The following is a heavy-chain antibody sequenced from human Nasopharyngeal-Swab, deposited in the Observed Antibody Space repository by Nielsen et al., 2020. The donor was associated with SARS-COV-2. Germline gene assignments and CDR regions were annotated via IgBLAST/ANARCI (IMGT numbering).Heavy chain of an antibody. J-gene: IGHJ5*02. CDR2: ITPSGGAT. V-gene: IGHV1-46*01. Sequence: ASVKVSCKASGFTFSQYFMHWVRQAPGQGLEWMGVITPSGGATNYARKFRGRVTMTRDPSTSTVYLDLSSLKSEDTAVYFCASEPGGMAAPGKHFDPWGQGTLVTVSS. CDR1: GFTFSQYF. CDR3: ASEPGGMAAPGKHFDP. D-gene: IGHD6-13*01.